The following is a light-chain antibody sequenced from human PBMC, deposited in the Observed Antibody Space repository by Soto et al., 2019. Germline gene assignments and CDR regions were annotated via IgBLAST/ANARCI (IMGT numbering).Light chain of an antibody. Sequence: QPVLTQPPSVSAAPGQKVTISCSGSSSNIGGNSVSWYQQLPGTAPKLLIYDDNKRPSGIPGRFSGSKSGTSATLGITGFQTGDEADYYCGSWDSSLSAYVFGTGTKVTVL. J-gene: IGLJ1*01. CDR2: DDN. V-gene: IGLV1-51*01. CDR1: SSNIGGNS. CDR3: GSWDSSLSAYV.